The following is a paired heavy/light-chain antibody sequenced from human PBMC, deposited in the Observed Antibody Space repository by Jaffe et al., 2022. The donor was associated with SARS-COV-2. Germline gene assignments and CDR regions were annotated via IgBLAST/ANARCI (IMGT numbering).Light chain of an antibody. V-gene: IGKV1-39*01. CDR2: TTS. CDR1: QSIRTS. Sequence: DIQMTQSPSSLSASVGDRVTVTCRASQSIRTSLNWYQQKPGKAPELLIYTTSRLQSGVPSRFSGSGSGTDFTLTISNLQPEDVATYYCQQGYRTPFTFGPGTKV. J-gene: IGKJ3*01. CDR3: QQGYRTPFT.
Heavy chain of an antibody. CDR2: ITPLSGIP. D-gene: IGHD3-3*01. V-gene: IGHV1-69*08. CDR1: GGIFTSYT. CDR3: ARDKRDKLGFVEGLPDNDWFDP. J-gene: IGHJ5*02. Sequence: QVQLVQSGAEVKAPGSSVKVSCSTSGGIFTSYTIAWVRQAPGQGLEWMGRITPLSGIPYYAQNFQGRLTIIADKSTSTVHMELRGLRSDDTAVYYCARDKRDKLGFVEGLPDNDWFDPWGQGTQVTVSS.